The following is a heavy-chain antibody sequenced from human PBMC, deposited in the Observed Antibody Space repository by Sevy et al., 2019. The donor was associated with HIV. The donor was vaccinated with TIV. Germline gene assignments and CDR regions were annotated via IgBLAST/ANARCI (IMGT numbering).Heavy chain of an antibody. J-gene: IGHJ6*03. CDR1: GFTFSSYA. V-gene: IGHV3-64*02. D-gene: IGHD1-26*01. Sequence: GGSLRLSCAASGFTFSSYAMDWVRQAPGKGLEYVSAISSNGGSTYYADSVKGRFTISRDNSKNTLYLQMGSLRAEDMAVYYCARDIVGFSLGHYYYYYYMDVWGKGTTVTVSS. CDR3: ARDIVGFSLGHYYYYYYMDV. CDR2: ISSNGGST.